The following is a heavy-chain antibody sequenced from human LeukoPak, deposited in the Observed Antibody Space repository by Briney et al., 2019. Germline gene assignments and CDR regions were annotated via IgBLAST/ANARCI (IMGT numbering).Heavy chain of an antibody. Sequence: PGRSLRLSCAISGFTFSDYGVHWVRQAPGKGLEWVAVMSYDGTNKYYGSSVKGRFTISSDSFRNTLYLQMNGLRAEDTAVYYCAKDQGLRWPNDALGIWGQGTMVTVSS. CDR1: GFTFSDYG. V-gene: IGHV3-30*18. J-gene: IGHJ3*02. CDR2: MSYDGTNK. CDR3: AKDQGLRWPNDALGI. D-gene: IGHD4-23*01.